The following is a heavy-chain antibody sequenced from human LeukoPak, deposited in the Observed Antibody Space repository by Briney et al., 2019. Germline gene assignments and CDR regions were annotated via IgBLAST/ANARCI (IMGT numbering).Heavy chain of an antibody. V-gene: IGHV3-48*03. CDR2: ISSSGSTI. Sequence: HPGGSLRLSCAASGSTFSSYEMNWVRQAPGKGLEWVSYISSSGSTIYYADSVKGRFTISRDNAKNSLYLQMNSLRAEDTAVYYCARERSGRWLQLYAFDIWGQGTMVTVSS. CDR1: GSTFSSYE. D-gene: IGHD5-24*01. CDR3: ARERSGRWLQLYAFDI. J-gene: IGHJ3*02.